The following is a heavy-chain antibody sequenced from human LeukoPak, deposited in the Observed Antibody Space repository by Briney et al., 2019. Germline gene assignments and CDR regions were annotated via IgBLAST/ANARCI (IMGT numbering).Heavy chain of an antibody. CDR2: INPSGGST. V-gene: IGHV1-46*01. J-gene: IGHJ3*02. CDR3: ASLAGGNSESSDAFDI. D-gene: IGHD4-23*01. CDR1: GYTFTSYD. Sequence: ASVKVSCKASGYTFTSYDINWVRQAPGQGLEWMGIINPSGGSTSYAQKFQGRVTMTRDMSTSTVYMELSSLRSEDTAVYYCASLAGGNSESSDAFDIWGQGTMVTVSS.